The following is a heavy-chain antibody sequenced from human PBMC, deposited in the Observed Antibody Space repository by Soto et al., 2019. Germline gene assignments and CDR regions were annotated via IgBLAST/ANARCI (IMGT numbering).Heavy chain of an antibody. CDR2: ISAYNGNT. Sequence: ASVKVSCKASGYTFTSYGISWVRQAPGQGLEWMGWISAYNGNTNYAQKLQSRVTMTTDTSTSTAYMELRSLRSDDTAVYYCARARLYGDYVDWFDPWGQGTLVTVSS. CDR3: ARARLYGDYVDWFDP. J-gene: IGHJ5*02. CDR1: GYTFTSYG. V-gene: IGHV1-18*01. D-gene: IGHD4-17*01.